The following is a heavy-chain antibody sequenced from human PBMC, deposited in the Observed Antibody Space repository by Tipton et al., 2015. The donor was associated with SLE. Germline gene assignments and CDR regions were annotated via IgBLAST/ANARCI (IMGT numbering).Heavy chain of an antibody. CDR1: GVSISSGDYY. CDR3: ARDTAHYGSGDGAFDI. CDR2: SYYSGST. V-gene: IGHV4-31*03. D-gene: IGHD3-10*01. Sequence: TLSLTCTVSGVSISSGDYYWSWIRQHPGKGREWIGSSYYSGSTYYNPTLKSRVSTSVDTSKNQFSLKLSSVTAADTAVYYCARDTAHYGSGDGAFDIWGQGTMVTVSS. J-gene: IGHJ3*02.